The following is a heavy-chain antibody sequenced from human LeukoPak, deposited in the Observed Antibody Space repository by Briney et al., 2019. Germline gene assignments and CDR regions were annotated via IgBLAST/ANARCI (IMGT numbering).Heavy chain of an antibody. J-gene: IGHJ5*02. Sequence: SGPTLVKPTQTLTLTCTFSGFSLTTRGMGVGWIRQPPGEALEWLALIYWDDDKRYRPSLKSRLSITKDTSKNQVVLTMTNVDPVDTATYYCAHRRDSSGYQYRYWFAPWGQGTLVTVSS. CDR1: GFSLTTRGMG. CDR3: AHRRDSSGYQYRYWFAP. D-gene: IGHD3-22*01. V-gene: IGHV2-5*02. CDR2: IYWDDDK.